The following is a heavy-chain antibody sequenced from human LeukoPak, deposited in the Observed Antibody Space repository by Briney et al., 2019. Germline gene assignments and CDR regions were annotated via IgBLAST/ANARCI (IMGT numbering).Heavy chain of an antibody. CDR2: ISGSGGST. J-gene: IGHJ6*03. Sequence: GGSLRLSCAASGFTFSSYAMSWVRQAPRKGLEWVSGISGSGGSTYYADSVKGRFIISRDNSKNTLYLQMNSLRVEDTAVYYCAKWDSATASYYYYMDVWGKGTTVTVSS. V-gene: IGHV3-23*01. CDR3: AKWDSATASYYYYMDV. CDR1: GFTFSSYA. D-gene: IGHD2-21*02.